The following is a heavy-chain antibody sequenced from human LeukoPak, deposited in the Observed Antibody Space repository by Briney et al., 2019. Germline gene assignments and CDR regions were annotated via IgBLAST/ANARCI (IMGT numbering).Heavy chain of an antibody. CDR3: AVYYYGP. V-gene: IGHV4-31*03. Sequence: SQALSLTCTVSGGSISSGGYYWTWIRQHPGKGLEWIGFTHNSGSTYYNPSLKSRVTISLDTSKNQFSLNLSSVTAADTAVYYCAVYYYGPWGQGTLVTVSS. CDR2: THNSGST. J-gene: IGHJ4*02. D-gene: IGHD3-10*01. CDR1: GGSISSGGYY.